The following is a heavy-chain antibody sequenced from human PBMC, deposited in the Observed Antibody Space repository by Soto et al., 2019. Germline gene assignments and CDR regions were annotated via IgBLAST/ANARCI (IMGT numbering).Heavy chain of an antibody. CDR3: ARDHGGGGLTLEY. J-gene: IGHJ4*02. CDR1: GFIFSDYY. CDR2: ISNSGRIT. D-gene: IGHD3-16*01. V-gene: IGHV3-11*01. Sequence: DLEESGGGLVKPGGSLRLSCTASGFIFSDYYMSWIRQAPGKGLEWVSDISNSGRITHHADSAEGRFTISRDNAKDSLYIQMHRRRPEESAMYYCARDHGGGGLTLEYWGQGTLVTVSS.